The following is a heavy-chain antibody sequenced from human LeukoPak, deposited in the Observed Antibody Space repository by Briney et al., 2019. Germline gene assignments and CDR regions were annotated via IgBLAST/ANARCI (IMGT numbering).Heavy chain of an antibody. CDR1: GGSVSSYY. V-gene: IGHV4-59*02. Sequence: LETLSLTCTVSGGSVSSYYWSWIRQPPGQGLEWMGYMYYNRSTNYNPSLKSRVTISKDTSKNQFSLKLSALAAADTAVYYCARDSSSLSYWGQGTLVTVSS. J-gene: IGHJ4*02. CDR2: MYYNRST. D-gene: IGHD6-13*01. CDR3: ARDSSSLSY.